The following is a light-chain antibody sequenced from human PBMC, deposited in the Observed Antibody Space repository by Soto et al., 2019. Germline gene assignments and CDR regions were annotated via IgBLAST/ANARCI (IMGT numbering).Light chain of an antibody. V-gene: IGLV1-40*01. CDR2: GNG. CDR1: SSNIGAGYD. J-gene: IGLJ3*02. CDR3: QSYDSRLSGWV. Sequence: QSALTQPPSVSGAPGQRVTISCTGSSSNIGAGYDVHWYQQLPGTAPKLLIYGNGNRPSGVPDRFSGSKSGTSTSLAIAGLQAEDEADYYCQSYDSRLSGWVFGGGTKLTVL.